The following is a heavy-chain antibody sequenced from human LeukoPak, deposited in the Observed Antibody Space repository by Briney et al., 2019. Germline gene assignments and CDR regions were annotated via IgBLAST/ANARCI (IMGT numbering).Heavy chain of an antibody. CDR2: IYPGDSDT. D-gene: IGHD3-10*01. CDR1: GYSFTSYW. Sequence: GESLKISCKGSGYSFTSYWIGWVRQMPGKGLEWMGIIYPGDSDTRYSPSFQGQVTISANKSISTAYLQWSSLKASDTAMYYCSRLDGSGSYSRGPDYWGQGTLVTVSS. CDR3: SRLDGSGSYSRGPDY. V-gene: IGHV5-51*01. J-gene: IGHJ4*02.